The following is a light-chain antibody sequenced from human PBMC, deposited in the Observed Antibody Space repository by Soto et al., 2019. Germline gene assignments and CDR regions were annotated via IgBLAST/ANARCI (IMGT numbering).Light chain of an antibody. CDR3: QKYSSVIT. CDR2: AAS. Sequence: DIQMTQSPSSLSASVGDRVTITCRASQGISNFLAWYQQKQGKVPKLMISAASTLQSGVPSRFSGSGAGTDFSLTITSLQPEDVSTYYCQKYSSVITFGQGTRLEIK. V-gene: IGKV1-27*01. J-gene: IGKJ5*01. CDR1: QGISNF.